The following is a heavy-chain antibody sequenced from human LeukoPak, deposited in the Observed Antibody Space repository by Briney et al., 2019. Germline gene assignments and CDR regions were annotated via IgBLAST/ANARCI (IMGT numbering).Heavy chain of an antibody. Sequence: PGGSLRLSCTASGFSFSNYWMSWVRQAPGKGLEWVASIKRDGSERYYVDSVKGRFNISRDNAQKSLFPQMDSLSPEDTAMYYCARDGFDWGQGTLVTVSS. J-gene: IGHJ4*02. CDR2: IKRDGSER. V-gene: IGHV3-7*03. CDR3: ARDGFD. CDR1: GFSFSNYW. D-gene: IGHD2-2*03.